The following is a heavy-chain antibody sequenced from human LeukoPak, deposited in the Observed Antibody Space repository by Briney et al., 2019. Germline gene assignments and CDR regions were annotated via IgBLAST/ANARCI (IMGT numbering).Heavy chain of an antibody. CDR1: GYTFTSYG. Sequence: GASVKVSCKASGYTFTSYGICWVRQAPGQGLEWMGWISAYNGNTNYAQKLQGRVTMTTDTSTSTAYMELRSLRSDDTAVYYCARVQGYSSSWYGDYFDYWGQGTLVTVSS. V-gene: IGHV1-18*04. CDR2: ISAYNGNT. CDR3: ARVQGYSSSWYGDYFDY. J-gene: IGHJ4*02. D-gene: IGHD6-13*01.